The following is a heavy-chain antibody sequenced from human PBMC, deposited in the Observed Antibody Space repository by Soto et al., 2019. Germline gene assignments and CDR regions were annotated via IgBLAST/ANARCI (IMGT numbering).Heavy chain of an antibody. Sequence: GGSLRLSCEASGFTFSSYSMNWVRQPPGKGLEWVSYIDSTSTTRDYADSVKGRFTIARDNAKNSLHLQMNSLRDEDTAVYYCARVFLRSFDPWGRGTLVTVSS. V-gene: IGHV3-48*02. CDR1: GFTFSSYS. J-gene: IGHJ5*02. CDR3: ARVFLRSFDP. CDR2: IDSTSTTR. D-gene: IGHD3-3*01.